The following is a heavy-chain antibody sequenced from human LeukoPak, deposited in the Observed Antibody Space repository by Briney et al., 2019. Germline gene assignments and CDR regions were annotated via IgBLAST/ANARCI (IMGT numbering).Heavy chain of an antibody. Sequence: GASVRVSCKVSGYTLTELSMHWVRQAPGKGLEWMGGFDPEDGETIYAQKFQGRVTMTEDTSTDTAYMELSSLRSEDTAVYYRATSPLYCSGGSCQGYFQHWGQGTLVTVSS. CDR3: ATSPLYCSGGSCQGYFQH. D-gene: IGHD2-15*01. CDR2: FDPEDGET. CDR1: GYTLTELS. V-gene: IGHV1-24*01. J-gene: IGHJ1*01.